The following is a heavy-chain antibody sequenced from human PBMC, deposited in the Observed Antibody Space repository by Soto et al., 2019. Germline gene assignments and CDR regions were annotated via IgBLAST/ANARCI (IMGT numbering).Heavy chain of an antibody. V-gene: IGHV4-4*02. D-gene: IGHD6-6*01. CDR3: ARSSIAARPGFAQFDP. J-gene: IGHJ5*02. CDR2: IYHSGST. CDR1: GGSISSSNW. Sequence: NPSETLSLTCAVSGGSISSSNWWSWVRQPPGKGLEWIGEIYHSGSTNYNPSLKSRVTISVDKSKNQFSLKLSSVTAADTAVYYCARSSIAARPGFAQFDPWGQGTLVTVSS.